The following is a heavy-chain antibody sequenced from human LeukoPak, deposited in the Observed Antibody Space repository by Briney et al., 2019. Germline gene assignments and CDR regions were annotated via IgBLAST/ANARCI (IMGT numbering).Heavy chain of an antibody. Sequence: GASVKVSCKASGYTFTGYYMQWVRQAPGQGLEWMGWINPNSGGTNYAQKFQGRVTMTRDTSISTAYMELSRLTSDDTAMYYCTRSSGWYGLQDYWGQGTLVTVSS. CDR2: INPNSGGT. CDR1: GYTFTGYY. J-gene: IGHJ4*02. V-gene: IGHV1-2*02. CDR3: TRSSGWYGLQDY. D-gene: IGHD6-19*01.